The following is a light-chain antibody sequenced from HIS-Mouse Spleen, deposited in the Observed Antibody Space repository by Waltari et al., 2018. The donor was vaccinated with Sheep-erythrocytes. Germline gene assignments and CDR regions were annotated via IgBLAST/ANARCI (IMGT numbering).Light chain of an antibody. V-gene: IGKV3-15*01. CDR3: QQYNNWPPT. CDR1: QSVSSN. Sequence: EIVMKQSPATLSVSPGERDTLSCRASQSVSSNLAWYQQKPGQAPRLLIYGASTRATGIPARFSGSGSGTEFTLTISSLQSEDFAVYYCQQYNNWPPTFGQGTKVEIK. J-gene: IGKJ1*01. CDR2: GAS.